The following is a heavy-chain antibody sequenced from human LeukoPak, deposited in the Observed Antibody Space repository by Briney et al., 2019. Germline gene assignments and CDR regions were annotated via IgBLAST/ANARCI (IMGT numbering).Heavy chain of an antibody. CDR2: ISAYNGNT. Sequence: GASVKVSCKASGYTFTSYGISWVRQAPGQGLEWMGWISAYNGNTNYAQKLQDRVTMTTDTSTTTAYMEVRSLRSDDTAVYYCARERHEFYYGSGSYFYWGQGTLVTVSS. CDR3: ARERHEFYYGSGSYFY. CDR1: GYTFTSYG. V-gene: IGHV1-18*01. D-gene: IGHD3-10*01. J-gene: IGHJ4*02.